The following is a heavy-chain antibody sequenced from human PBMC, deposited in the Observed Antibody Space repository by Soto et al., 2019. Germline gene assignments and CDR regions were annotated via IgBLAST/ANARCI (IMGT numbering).Heavy chain of an antibody. V-gene: IGHV4-34*01. J-gene: IGHJ5*02. D-gene: IGHD3-10*01. CDR1: GESLSGYY. Sequence: SETLSLTCAVYGESLSGYYWSWIRQPPGKGLEWIGEINHSGSTNYNPSHKSRVTISLDTSKNQFSLKLNSVTAADTALYYCARGPERFGELSNWFDPWGQGTLVT. CDR2: INHSGST. CDR3: ARGPERFGELSNWFDP.